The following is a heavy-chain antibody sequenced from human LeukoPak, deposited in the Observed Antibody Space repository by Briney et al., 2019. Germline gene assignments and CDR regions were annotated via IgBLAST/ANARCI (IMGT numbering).Heavy chain of an antibody. V-gene: IGHV3-23*01. CDR3: AKDAIYYDSSGYWDY. Sequence: PGGSLRLSCAASGFTFSSYAMSWARQAPGKGLEWVSAISGSGGSTYYADSVKGRFTISRDNSKNTLYLQMNSLRAEDTAVYYCAKDAIYYDSSGYWDYWGQGTLVTVSS. CDR2: ISGSGGST. D-gene: IGHD3-22*01. J-gene: IGHJ4*02. CDR1: GFTFSSYA.